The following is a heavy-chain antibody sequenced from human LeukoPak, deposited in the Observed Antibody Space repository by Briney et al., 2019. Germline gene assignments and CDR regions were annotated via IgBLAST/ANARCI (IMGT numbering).Heavy chain of an antibody. V-gene: IGHV1-18*01. CDR2: ISAYNGNA. D-gene: IGHD1-1*01. CDR1: GYSFTNSG. Sequence: ASVKVSCKTSGYSFTNSGVSWVRQAPGQGLEWMGWISAYNGNAKYAQKVQDRVTLTTDTSTSTAYIELGSLRSDDTAVYYCARDRDHRALAGSFDPWGQGTLVTVSS. CDR3: ARDRDHRALAGSFDP. J-gene: IGHJ5*02.